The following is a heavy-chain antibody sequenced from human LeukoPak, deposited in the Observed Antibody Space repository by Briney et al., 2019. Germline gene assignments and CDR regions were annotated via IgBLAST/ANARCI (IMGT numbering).Heavy chain of an antibody. CDR3: ARHRSGGSQDDAFDI. D-gene: IGHD2-15*01. V-gene: IGHV3-7*01. Sequence: PGGSLRLSCAASEFTFSTYWMSWVRQAPGKGLEWVGDIKQDGSEKYYVDSVKGRFTISRQNAKTSVFLQMNSLRAEDTAVYYCARHRSGGSQDDAFDIWGQGTMVTVSS. J-gene: IGHJ3*02. CDR2: IKQDGSEK. CDR1: EFTFSTYW.